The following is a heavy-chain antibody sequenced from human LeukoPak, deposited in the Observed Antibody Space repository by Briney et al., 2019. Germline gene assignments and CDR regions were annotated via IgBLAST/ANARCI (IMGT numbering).Heavy chain of an antibody. CDR2: IYPGDSDT. D-gene: IGHD3-22*01. Sequence: GESLKISCKGSGYSFTNYWIGWVRQMPGKGLEWMGIIYPGDSDTRYSPSFQGQVTISSDKSISTAYLQWSSLKASDTAMYYCARQTNYYDSSGYSDYWGQGTLVTVSS. CDR1: GYSFTNYW. V-gene: IGHV5-51*01. CDR3: ARQTNYYDSSGYSDY. J-gene: IGHJ4*02.